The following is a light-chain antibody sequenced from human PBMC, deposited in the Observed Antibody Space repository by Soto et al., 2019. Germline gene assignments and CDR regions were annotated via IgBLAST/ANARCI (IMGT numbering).Light chain of an antibody. Sequence: QSALTQPASVSGSPGQSITISCTGTSSDVGGYNLVSWYQQHPGEAPKLMIYEVTNRPSGVSNRFSGSKSGNTASLTISGLQAEDEADYYCSSYITSITDLAFGGGTKVTVL. CDR3: SSYITSITDLA. J-gene: IGLJ2*01. V-gene: IGLV2-14*03. CDR1: SSDVGGYNL. CDR2: EVT.